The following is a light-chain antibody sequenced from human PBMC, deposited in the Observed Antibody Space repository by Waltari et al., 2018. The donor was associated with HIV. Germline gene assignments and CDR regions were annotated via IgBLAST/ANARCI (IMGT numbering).Light chain of an antibody. CDR1: QTVNSW. Sequence: DIQMTQSPSTLSASVGDTVTITCRASQTVNSWLAWYQKKPGKAPKLLIYLASTLETGVPSRFSGSGFGTEFTLTIRSLQPDDFATYYCQQYSTHSFGQGTTVEVK. CDR2: LAS. CDR3: QQYSTHS. V-gene: IGKV1-5*03. J-gene: IGKJ1*01.